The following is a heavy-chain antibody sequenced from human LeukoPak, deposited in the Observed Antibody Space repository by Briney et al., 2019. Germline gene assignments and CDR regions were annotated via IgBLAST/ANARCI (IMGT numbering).Heavy chain of an antibody. Sequence: PGGSLRLSCAASGFTFSSYAMSWVRQAPGKGLEWVSATSGSGGSTYYADSVKGRFTISRDNSKNTLYLQMNSLRAEDTAVYYCAKELDYDSSQQPYYFDYWGQGTLVTVSS. D-gene: IGHD3-22*01. CDR2: TSGSGGST. V-gene: IGHV3-23*01. CDR1: GFTFSSYA. J-gene: IGHJ4*02. CDR3: AKELDYDSSQQPYYFDY.